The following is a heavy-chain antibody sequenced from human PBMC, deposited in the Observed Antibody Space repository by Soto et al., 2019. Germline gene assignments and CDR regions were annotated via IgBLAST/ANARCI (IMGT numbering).Heavy chain of an antibody. D-gene: IGHD3-22*01. J-gene: IGHJ5*02. Sequence: GGSLRLSCAASGFTFSSYSMNWVRQAPGKGLDWVSYISSSSSTIYYADSVKGRFTISRDNAKNSLYLQMNSLRDEDTAVYYCAREPRDYYDSSGYLNWLDPWGQGTLVTFSS. CDR1: GFTFSSYS. CDR3: AREPRDYYDSSGYLNWLDP. V-gene: IGHV3-48*02. CDR2: ISSSSSTI.